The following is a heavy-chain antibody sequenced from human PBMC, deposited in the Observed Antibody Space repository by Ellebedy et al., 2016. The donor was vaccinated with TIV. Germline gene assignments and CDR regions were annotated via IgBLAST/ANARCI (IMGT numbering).Heavy chain of an antibody. CDR2: ISGSGGST. CDR1: GFTFSSYA. V-gene: IGHV3-23*01. D-gene: IGHD3-10*01. Sequence: GESLKISXAASGFTFSSYAMSWVRQAPGKGLEWVSAISGSGGSTYYADSVKGRFTISRDNSKNTLYLQMNSLRAEDTAVYYCAKDRSPLMVRGVIDYWGQGTLVTVSS. J-gene: IGHJ4*02. CDR3: AKDRSPLMVRGVIDY.